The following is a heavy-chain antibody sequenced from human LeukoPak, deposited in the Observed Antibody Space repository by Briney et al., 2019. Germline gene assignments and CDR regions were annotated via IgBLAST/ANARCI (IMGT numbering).Heavy chain of an antibody. Sequence: PSETLSLTCTVSGGSISSYYWSWIRQPPGKGLEWIGGIYTSGSTNYNPSLKSRVTMSVDTSKSQFSLKLSSVTAADTAVYYCARQPGVRWFGEAARWGAFDIWGQGTMVTVSS. J-gene: IGHJ3*02. CDR3: ARQPGVRWFGEAARWGAFDI. V-gene: IGHV4-4*07. D-gene: IGHD3-10*01. CDR2: IYTSGST. CDR1: GGSISSYY.